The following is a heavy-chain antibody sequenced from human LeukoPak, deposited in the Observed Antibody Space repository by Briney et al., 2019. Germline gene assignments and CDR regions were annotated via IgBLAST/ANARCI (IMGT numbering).Heavy chain of an antibody. CDR2: IYYSGST. V-gene: IGHV4-30-4*08. D-gene: IGHD6-13*01. CDR1: GGSISSGDYY. J-gene: IGHJ5*02. Sequence: PPQTLSLTCTVSGGSISSGDYYWSWIRQPPGKGLEWIGYIYYSGSTYYNPSLKSRVTISVDTSKNQFSLKLSSVTAADTAVYYCARAGINNWFDPWGQGTLVTVSS. CDR3: ARAGINNWFDP.